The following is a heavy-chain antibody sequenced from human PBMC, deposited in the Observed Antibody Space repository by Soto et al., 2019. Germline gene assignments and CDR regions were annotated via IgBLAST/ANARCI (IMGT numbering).Heavy chain of an antibody. Sequence: QVQLVQSGAEVKKPGASVKVSCKASGYTFTSYAMHWVRQAPGQRLEWMGWINAGNGNTKYSQQFQGRVTITRDTSASTAYMELSSLRCEDTAVYYCARDLVGGSYFGYDYYGMDDWGQGTTVTVSS. J-gene: IGHJ6*01. CDR2: INAGNGNT. D-gene: IGHD1-26*01. CDR3: ARDLVGGSYFGYDYYGMDD. V-gene: IGHV1-3*01. CDR1: GYTFTSYA.